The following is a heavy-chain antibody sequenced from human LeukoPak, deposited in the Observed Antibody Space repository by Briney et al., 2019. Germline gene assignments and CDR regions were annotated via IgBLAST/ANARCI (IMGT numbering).Heavy chain of an antibody. D-gene: IGHD4-23*01. CDR3: ESDLRWPPH. Sequence: ASVKVSCKASGYTFTSYDVNWGRQATGQGREWMGWMNPNSGNTGYAQKFQGRIIMTSDTSISTAYWELSSRRSEDTAVYYCESDLRWPPHCGQGPLVTVSS. CDR1: GYTFTSYD. V-gene: IGHV1-8*01. J-gene: IGHJ1*01. CDR2: MNPNSGNT.